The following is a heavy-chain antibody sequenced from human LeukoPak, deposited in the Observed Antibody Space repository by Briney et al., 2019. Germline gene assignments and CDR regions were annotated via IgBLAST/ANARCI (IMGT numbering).Heavy chain of an antibody. Sequence: SETLSLTCTVSGGSISNNNYYWAWIRQPPGKGLECIGSIYYSGSPYYNPSLKSRVTISVDTSKNQFSLRLSSVTAADTAVYYCATWRTAKTGFDYWGQGTLVTASS. V-gene: IGHV4-39*01. J-gene: IGHJ4*02. CDR3: ATWRTAKTGFDY. CDR2: IYYSGSP. D-gene: IGHD1-1*01. CDR1: GGSISNNNYY.